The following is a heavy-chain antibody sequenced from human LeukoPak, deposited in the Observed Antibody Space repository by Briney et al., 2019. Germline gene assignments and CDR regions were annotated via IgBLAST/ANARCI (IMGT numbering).Heavy chain of an antibody. Sequence: PGGSLRLSCAASGFTFSSYAMHWVRQAPGKGLEWVAVISYDGSNKYYAGSVKGRFTISRDNSKNTLYLQMNSLRAEDTAVYYCARGGSLWGEIDAFDIWGQGTMVTVSS. CDR1: GFTFSSYA. CDR2: ISYDGSNK. CDR3: ARGGSLWGEIDAFDI. D-gene: IGHD2-21*01. J-gene: IGHJ3*02. V-gene: IGHV3-30-3*01.